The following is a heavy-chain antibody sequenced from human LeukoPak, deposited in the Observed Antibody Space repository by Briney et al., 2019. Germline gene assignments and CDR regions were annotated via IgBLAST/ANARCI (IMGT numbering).Heavy chain of an antibody. CDR3: ATSIAVAGMRWFDP. J-gene: IGHJ5*02. CDR2: FDPEDGET. Sequence: ASVKVSRKVTGYTLTELSMHWVRQAPGKGLEWMGGFDPEDGETIYAQKFQGRVTMTEDTSTDTAYMELSSLRSEDTAVYYCATSIAVAGMRWFDPWGQGTLVTVSS. CDR1: GYTLTELS. V-gene: IGHV1-24*01. D-gene: IGHD6-19*01.